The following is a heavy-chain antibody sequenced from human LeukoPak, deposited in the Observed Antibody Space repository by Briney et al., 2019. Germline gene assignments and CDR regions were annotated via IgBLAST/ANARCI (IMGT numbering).Heavy chain of an antibody. CDR3: AREHQLVRWFDP. CDR2: IYYSGST. J-gene: IGHJ5*02. CDR1: GGSISSGSYY. V-gene: IGHV4-61*10. Sequence: PSETLSLTCTVSGGSISSGSYYWSWIRQPAGKGLEWIGYIYYSGSTNYNPSLKSRVTISVDTSKNQFSLKLSSVTAADTAVYYCAREHQLVRWFDPWGQGTLVTVSS. D-gene: IGHD6-13*01.